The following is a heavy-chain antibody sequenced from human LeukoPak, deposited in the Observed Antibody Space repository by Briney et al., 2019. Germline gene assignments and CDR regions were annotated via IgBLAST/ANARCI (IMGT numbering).Heavy chain of an antibody. Sequence: ASVKVSCKASGYTFTSYGISWVRQAPGQGLEWMGWISAYNGNTNYAQKLQSRVTMTTDTSTSTAYMELRSLRSDDTAVYYCARDRPYYYGSGSTNWFDPWGQGTLVTVSS. CDR3: ARDRPYYYGSGSTNWFDP. CDR1: GYTFTSYG. CDR2: ISAYNGNT. V-gene: IGHV1-18*01. J-gene: IGHJ5*02. D-gene: IGHD3-10*01.